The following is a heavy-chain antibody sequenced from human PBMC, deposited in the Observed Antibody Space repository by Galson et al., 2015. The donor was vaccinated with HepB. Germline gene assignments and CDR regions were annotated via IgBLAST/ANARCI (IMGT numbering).Heavy chain of an antibody. D-gene: IGHD6-19*01. Sequence: SLRLSCAASGFTFSSYAMHWVRQAPGKGLEWVAVISYDGSNKNYADSVKGRFTISRDNSKNTLYLQMNSLRAEDTAVYYCARVGEAGTTWFDPWGQGTLVTVSS. CDR3: ARVGEAGTTWFDP. V-gene: IGHV3-30*04. CDR1: GFTFSSYA. J-gene: IGHJ5*02. CDR2: ISYDGSNK.